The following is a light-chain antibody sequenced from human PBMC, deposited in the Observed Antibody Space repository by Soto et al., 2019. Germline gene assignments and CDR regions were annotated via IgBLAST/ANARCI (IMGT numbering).Light chain of an antibody. CDR2: KAS. J-gene: IGKJ5*01. Sequence: DTQMTQSPSTGSASVVDGITITFLASQNIQRWLAWYQQKPGKAPKLLIYKASSLERGVPSRFSGSGSGTEFTLTISSLQPEDFATYYCQQRHSYPITFGQGTRREIK. CDR1: QNIQRW. V-gene: IGKV1-5*03. CDR3: QQRHSYPIT.